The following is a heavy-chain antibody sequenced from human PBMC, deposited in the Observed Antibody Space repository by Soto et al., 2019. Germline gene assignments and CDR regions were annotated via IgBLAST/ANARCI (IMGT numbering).Heavy chain of an antibody. V-gene: IGHV1-8*01. J-gene: IGHJ5*02. Sequence: QVQLVQSGAEVKKPGASVKVSCKASGYTFTSYGINWVRQATGQGLEWMGWMNPNSGNTGYAQKFQGRVTMTRNTSISTAYMELSSLGSEDTAVYYCARMYRDSSSSSNWFEPWGQGTLVTVSS. CDR3: ARMYRDSSSSSNWFEP. D-gene: IGHD6-6*01. CDR1: GYTFTSYG. CDR2: MNPNSGNT.